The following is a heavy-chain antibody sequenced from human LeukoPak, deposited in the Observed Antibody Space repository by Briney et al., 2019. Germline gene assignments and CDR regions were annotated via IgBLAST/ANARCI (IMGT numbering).Heavy chain of an antibody. CDR1: GRSFSGYY. V-gene: IGHV4-34*01. CDR2: INHSGST. D-gene: IGHD6-13*01. CDR3: ARGARELVLIFDY. Sequence: KASETLSLTCAVYGRSFSGYYWSWIRQPPGKGLEWIGEINHSGSTNYNPSLKSRVTISVDTSKNQFSLKLSSVTAADTAVYYCARGARELVLIFDYWGQGTLVTVSS. J-gene: IGHJ4*02.